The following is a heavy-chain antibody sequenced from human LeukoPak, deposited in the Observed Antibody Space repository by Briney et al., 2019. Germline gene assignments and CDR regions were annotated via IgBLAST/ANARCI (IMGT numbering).Heavy chain of an antibody. Sequence: GGSLRLSCAASGFTFSDYYMSWIRQAPGKGLEWVSYISSSGSTIYYADSVKGRFTISRDNAKNSLYLQMNSLRAEDTAVYYCARDYPVGATAYDAFDIWGQGTMVTVSS. CDR1: GFTFSDYY. CDR2: ISSSGSTI. V-gene: IGHV3-11*01. D-gene: IGHD1-26*01. J-gene: IGHJ3*02. CDR3: ARDYPVGATAYDAFDI.